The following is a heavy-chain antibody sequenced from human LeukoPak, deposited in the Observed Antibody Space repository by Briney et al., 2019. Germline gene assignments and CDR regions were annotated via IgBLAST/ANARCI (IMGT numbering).Heavy chain of an antibody. CDR1: GFTFSSYA. D-gene: IGHD3-10*01. Sequence: PGGSLRLSCAASGFTFSSYAMSWVRQAPGKGLEWVSAISGSGGSTYYADSVKGRFTISRDNSKNTLYLQMNSLRAEDTAVYYCAKTEEITMVRGVIIVARYFDYWGQGTLVTVSS. J-gene: IGHJ4*02. V-gene: IGHV3-23*01. CDR3: AKTEEITMVRGVIIVARYFDY. CDR2: ISGSGGST.